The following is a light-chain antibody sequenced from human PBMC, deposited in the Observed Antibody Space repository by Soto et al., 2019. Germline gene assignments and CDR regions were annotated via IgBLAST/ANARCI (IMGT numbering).Light chain of an antibody. Sequence: QSALTQPPSASGTPGQRVTISCSGRSSNIGSNTVNWYQQLPGTAPKLLVYSNNQRPSGVPVRFSGSKSGTSASLAISGLQSEDEADYYCAAWDDSLNGRSYGFGTGTKGTVL. CDR3: AAWDDSLNGRSYG. J-gene: IGLJ1*01. CDR2: SNN. CDR1: SSNIGSNT. V-gene: IGLV1-44*01.